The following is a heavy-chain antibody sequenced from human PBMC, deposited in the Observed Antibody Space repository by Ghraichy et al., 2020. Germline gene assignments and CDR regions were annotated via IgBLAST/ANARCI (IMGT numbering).Heavy chain of an antibody. Sequence: GGSLRLSCAASGFTFSSYAMHWVRQAPGKGLEWVAVISYDGSNKYYADSVKGRFTISRDNSKNTLYLQMNSLRAEDTAVYYCARDVTMIVVVFGFDYWGQGTLVTVSS. D-gene: IGHD3-22*01. CDR3: ARDVTMIVVVFGFDY. V-gene: IGHV3-30-3*01. CDR1: GFTFSSYA. J-gene: IGHJ4*02. CDR2: ISYDGSNK.